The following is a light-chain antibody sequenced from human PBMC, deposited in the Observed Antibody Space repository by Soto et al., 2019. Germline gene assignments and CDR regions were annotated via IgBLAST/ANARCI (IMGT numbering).Light chain of an antibody. V-gene: IGKV4-1*01. Sequence: DIVMTQSPDSLAVSLGERATINCKSSQSVLYSSNNRNYLAWYQQRLGQPPKLLFYWASTRESGVPDRFSGSGSGTDFTLTISRLQPEDVAVYYCQQYYSAPLTFGRGTKVDIK. J-gene: IGKJ4*01. CDR2: WAS. CDR1: QSVLYSSNNRNY. CDR3: QQYYSAPLT.